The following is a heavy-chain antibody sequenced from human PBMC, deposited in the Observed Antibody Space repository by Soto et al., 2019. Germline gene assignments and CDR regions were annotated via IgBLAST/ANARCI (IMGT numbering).Heavy chain of an antibody. D-gene: IGHD1-20*01. J-gene: IGHJ4*02. V-gene: IGHV3-11*05. CDR1: GLTISDFY. CDR3: VTESWYKFAY. CDR2: TSHNGDST. Sequence: PGGSLRLSCEVSGLTISDFYMSWIRQAPGKGLEWVSYTSHNGDSTNYADSVKGRFTISRDNAKNSLYLQMNSLRVEDTAVYFCVTESWYKFAYCGQGNMVTVSS.